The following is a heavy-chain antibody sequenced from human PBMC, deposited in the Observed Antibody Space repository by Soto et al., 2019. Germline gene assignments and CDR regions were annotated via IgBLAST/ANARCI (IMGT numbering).Heavy chain of an antibody. Sequence: GGSLRLSCAASGFTFSSYAMSWVRQAPGKGLEWVSAISGSGGSTYYADSVKGRFTISRDNSKNTLYLQMNSLRAEDTAVYYCANAGYSSSWYSSRWFDPWGQGXLVTVSS. CDR3: ANAGYSSSWYSSRWFDP. V-gene: IGHV3-23*01. D-gene: IGHD6-13*01. CDR1: GFTFSSYA. CDR2: ISGSGGST. J-gene: IGHJ5*02.